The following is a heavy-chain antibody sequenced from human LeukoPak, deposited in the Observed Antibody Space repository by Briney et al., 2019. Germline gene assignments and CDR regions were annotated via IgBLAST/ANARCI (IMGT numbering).Heavy chain of an antibody. CDR1: GFTFSSYA. CDR3: ARDEHGYSSGWYSFDY. CDR2: ISYDGSNK. D-gene: IGHD6-19*01. Sequence: GGSLRLSCAASGFTFSSYAMHWVRQAPGKGLEWVAVISYDGSNKYYADSVKGRFTISRDNSKNTLYLQMNSLRAEDTAVYYCARDEHGYSSGWYSFDYWGQGTLVTVSS. V-gene: IGHV3-30-3*01. J-gene: IGHJ4*02.